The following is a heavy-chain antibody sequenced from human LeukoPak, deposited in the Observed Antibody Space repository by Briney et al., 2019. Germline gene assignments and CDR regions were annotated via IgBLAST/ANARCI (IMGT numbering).Heavy chain of an antibody. CDR2: NIPIFGTA. CDR3: ARADDFWSGYYLKY. CDR1: GGTFSSYA. Sequence: ASVKVSCKASGGTFSSYAISWVRQAPGQGLEWMGGNIPIFGTANYAQKFQGRVTITADESTSTAYMELSSLRSEDTAVYYCARADDFWSGYYLKYWGQGTLVTVSS. V-gene: IGHV1-69*01. J-gene: IGHJ4*02. D-gene: IGHD3-3*01.